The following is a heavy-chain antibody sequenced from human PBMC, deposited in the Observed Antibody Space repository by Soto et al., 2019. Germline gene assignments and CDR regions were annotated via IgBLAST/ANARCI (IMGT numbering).Heavy chain of an antibody. CDR3: AKNSGWFNT. CDR1: GFPFSSTD. CDR2: IDGSGGTT. V-gene: IGHV3-23*01. Sequence: GGSLRLSCAASGFPFSSTDMTWVRQAPGKGLDWVSTIDGSGGTTYYADSVKGRFTISRDNSMNTVYLQMNSLRADDTALYYCAKNSGWFNTWGQGALVTVT. J-gene: IGHJ5*02. D-gene: IGHD3-10*01.